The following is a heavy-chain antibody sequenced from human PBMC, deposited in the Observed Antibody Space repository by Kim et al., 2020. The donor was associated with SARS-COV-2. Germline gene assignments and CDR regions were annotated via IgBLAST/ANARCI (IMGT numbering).Heavy chain of an antibody. J-gene: IGHJ4*02. D-gene: IGHD1-26*01. Sequence: SETLSLTCTVSGDSVNSGNYYWNWIRQPPGKGLEWIGYVYYSGNTNYNPSLKSRVTISLDTSKNQFSLKLSSVTAADTAVYYCARQDYEWELRHFDYWGQGTLVTVSS. V-gene: IGHV4-61*01. CDR3: ARQDYEWELRHFDY. CDR2: VYYSGNT. CDR1: GDSVNSGNYY.